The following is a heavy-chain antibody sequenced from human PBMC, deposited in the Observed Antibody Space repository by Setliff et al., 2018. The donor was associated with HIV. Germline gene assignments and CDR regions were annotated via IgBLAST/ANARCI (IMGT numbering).Heavy chain of an antibody. D-gene: IGHD2-15*01. V-gene: IGHV3-48*03. CDR3: ARVGALPFDY. J-gene: IGHJ4*02. Sequence: GGSLRLSCATSGFIFSSYEMNWVRQTPGKGLEWVSYIGGSGSARYYADSVKGRFTISRDNAKNSLYLQMNSLRAEDTAVYYCARVGALPFDYWGQGTLVTVSS. CDR2: IGGSGSAR. CDR1: GFIFSSYE.